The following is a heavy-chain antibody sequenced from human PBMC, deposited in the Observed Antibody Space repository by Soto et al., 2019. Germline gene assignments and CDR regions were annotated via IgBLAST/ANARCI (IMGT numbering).Heavy chain of an antibody. V-gene: IGHV3-23*01. CDR2: ITGTGTKT. CDR1: GFIFSSYG. CDR3: ASFYYYFYCCYYRCVPYDS. Sequence: PGGSLRLSCAASGFIFSSYGMNWVRQAPGKGLEWVSGITGTGTKTYYGDSVKGRFTISRDNSKNTLYLQMNSLRAEDTAVYYCASFYYYFYCCYYRCVPYDSWGRGTLVPVSA. D-gene: IGHD3-3*01. J-gene: IGHJ1*01.